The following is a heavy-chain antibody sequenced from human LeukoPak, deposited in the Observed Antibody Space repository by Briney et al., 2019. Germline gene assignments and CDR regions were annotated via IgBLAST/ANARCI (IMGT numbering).Heavy chain of an antibody. CDR1: GYTFTGYY. Sequence: ASVKVSCKAPGYTFTGYYMHWVRQAPGQGLEWMGWINPNSGGTNYAQKFQGRVTMTRDTSISTAYMELSRLRSDDTAVYYCARGVYCSSTSCYPDYWGQGTLVTVSS. J-gene: IGHJ4*02. D-gene: IGHD2-2*01. CDR2: INPNSGGT. CDR3: ARGVYCSSTSCYPDY. V-gene: IGHV1-2*02.